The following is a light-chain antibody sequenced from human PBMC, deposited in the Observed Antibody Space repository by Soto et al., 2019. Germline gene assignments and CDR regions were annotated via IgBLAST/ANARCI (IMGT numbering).Light chain of an antibody. CDR3: QQRSNWPVT. CDR1: QSVSSY. Sequence: EIVLTRSPATLSLSPGERATLSCRASQSVSSYLAWYQQKPGQAPNLLIYDASNRATGIPARFSGSGSGTDFTLTISSLEPEDFAVYYCQQRSNWPVTFGQGTKVDIK. J-gene: IGKJ1*01. CDR2: DAS. V-gene: IGKV3-11*01.